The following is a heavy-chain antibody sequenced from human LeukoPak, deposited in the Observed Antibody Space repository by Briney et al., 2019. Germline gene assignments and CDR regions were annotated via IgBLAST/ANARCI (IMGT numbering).Heavy chain of an antibody. CDR1: GGSFSGYY. D-gene: IGHD6-13*01. J-gene: IGHJ4*02. Sequence: SETLSLTCAVYGGSFSGYYWSWNRQPPGKGLEWIGEINHSGSTNYNPSLKSRVTISVDTSKNQFSLKLSSVTAADTAVYYCARGRYPPQLWGQGTLVTVSS. V-gene: IGHV4-34*01. CDR3: ARGRYPPQL. CDR2: INHSGST.